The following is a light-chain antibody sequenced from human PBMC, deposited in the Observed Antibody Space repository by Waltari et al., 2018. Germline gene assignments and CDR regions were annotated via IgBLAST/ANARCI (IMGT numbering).Light chain of an antibody. CDR3: QQYGSSPPTYT. Sequence: EIVLTQSSGTLSLFPGERATLPCRASQSVSSSYLAWNQQKPGQAPRLLIYGASSRATGIPDRFSGSGSGTDFTLTISRLEPEDFAVYYCQQYGSSPPTYTFGQGTKLEIK. CDR2: GAS. J-gene: IGKJ2*01. V-gene: IGKV3-20*01. CDR1: QSVSSSY.